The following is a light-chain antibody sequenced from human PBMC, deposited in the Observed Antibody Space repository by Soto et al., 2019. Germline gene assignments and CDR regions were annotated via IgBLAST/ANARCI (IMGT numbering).Light chain of an antibody. Sequence: TQSPGTLSLSPGERVTLSCRASQSISSWLAWYQQKPGKAPKLLIYDASSLESGVPSRFSGSGSGTEFTLTISSLQPDDFATYYCQQYNSFTWTFGQGTKVEIK. J-gene: IGKJ1*01. CDR3: QQYNSFTWT. CDR1: QSISSW. CDR2: DAS. V-gene: IGKV1-5*01.